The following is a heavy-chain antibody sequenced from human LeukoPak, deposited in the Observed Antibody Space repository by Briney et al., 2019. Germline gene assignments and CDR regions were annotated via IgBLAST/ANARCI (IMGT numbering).Heavy chain of an antibody. V-gene: IGHV3-7*01. Sequence: QSGGSLRLSCVVSGFTFSSYWMSWVRQAPGKGLEWVANIKQDGSEKYYVGSLKGRFTISRDNPKNSLYLRMNSLRAEDTAVYYCARNYYDSSGYYVYWGQGTLVTVSS. CDR1: GFTFSSYW. CDR3: ARNYYDSSGYYVY. D-gene: IGHD3-22*01. J-gene: IGHJ4*02. CDR2: IKQDGSEK.